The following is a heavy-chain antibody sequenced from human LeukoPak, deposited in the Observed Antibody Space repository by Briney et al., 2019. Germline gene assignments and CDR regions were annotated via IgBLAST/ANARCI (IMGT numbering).Heavy chain of an antibody. CDR1: GYTFTSYY. D-gene: IGHD2-15*01. CDR2: INPSGGST. J-gene: IGHJ6*02. CDR3: ARGGYQEYSHYYYGMDV. V-gene: IGHV1-46*01. Sequence: ASVKVSCKASGYTFTSYYMHWVRQAPGQGLEWMGIINPSGGSTSYAQKFQGRVTMTRDTSTSTVYMELSSLRSEDTAAYYCARGGYQEYSHYYYGMDVWGQGTTVTVSS.